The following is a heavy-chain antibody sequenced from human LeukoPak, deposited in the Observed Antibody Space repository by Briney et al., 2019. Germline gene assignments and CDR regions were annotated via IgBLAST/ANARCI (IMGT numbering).Heavy chain of an antibody. CDR2: IYHSGST. J-gene: IGHJ4*02. Sequence: SETLSLTCAVSGYSISSGYYWGWIRPPPGKGLEWIGNIYHSGSTYYNPSLKSRLTISVDTSKNQFSLKLNSVTAADTAVYYCARIAARKWGQGTLVTVSS. D-gene: IGHD6-6*01. V-gene: IGHV4-38-2*01. CDR3: ARIAARK. CDR1: GYSISSGYY.